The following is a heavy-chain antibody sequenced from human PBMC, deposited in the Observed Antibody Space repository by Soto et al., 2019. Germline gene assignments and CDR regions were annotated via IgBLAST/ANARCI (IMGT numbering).Heavy chain of an antibody. Sequence: EVQLVESGGGLVKPGGSLRLSCAASGFTFSSYSMNWVRQAPGKGLEWVSSISSSSYIYYADSVKGRFTISRDNAKNSLYLQMNSLRAEDTAVYYCASAIVVVVAAMDYWGQGTLVTVSS. D-gene: IGHD2-15*01. CDR1: GFTFSSYS. V-gene: IGHV3-21*01. CDR3: ASAIVVVVAAMDY. J-gene: IGHJ4*02. CDR2: ISSSSYI.